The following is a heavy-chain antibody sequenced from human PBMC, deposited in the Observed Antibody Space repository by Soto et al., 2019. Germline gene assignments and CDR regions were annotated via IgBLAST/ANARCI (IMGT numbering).Heavy chain of an antibody. V-gene: IGHV3-30-3*01. CDR1: GFTFSSYA. D-gene: IGHD3-22*01. J-gene: IGHJ4*02. CDR3: ARDRYYYDSSGPPRGYFDY. Sequence: QVQLVESGGGVVQPGRSLRLSCAASGFTFSSYAMHWVRQAPGKGLEWVAVISYDGSNKYYADSVKGRFTISRDNSKNTVALQMNSLRAEDTAVYYCARDRYYYDSSGPPRGYFDYWGQGTLVTVSS. CDR2: ISYDGSNK.